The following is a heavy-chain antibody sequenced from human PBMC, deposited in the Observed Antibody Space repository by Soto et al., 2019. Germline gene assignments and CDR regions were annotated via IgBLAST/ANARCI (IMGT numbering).Heavy chain of an antibody. D-gene: IGHD3-3*01. V-gene: IGHV4-39*07. J-gene: IGHJ4*02. CDR2: IYYSGST. Sequence: SETLSLTCTVSGGSISSSSYYWGWIRQPPGKGLEWIGSIYYSGSTYYNPSLKSRVTISVDTSKNQFSLKLSSVSAADTAVYYCARESLLSGYCYFDYWGQGTLVTVSS. CDR3: ARESLLSGYCYFDY. CDR1: GGSISSSSYY.